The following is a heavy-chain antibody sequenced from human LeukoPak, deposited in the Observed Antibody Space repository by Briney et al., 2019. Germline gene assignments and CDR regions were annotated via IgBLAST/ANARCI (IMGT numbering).Heavy chain of an antibody. CDR1: GGSISSYY. J-gene: IGHJ5*02. D-gene: IGHD3-22*01. CDR2: IYYSGST. CDR3: ARDNGDYYDSSGYYYEGNWFDP. V-gene: IGHV4-59*01. Sequence: PSETLSLTCTVPGGSISSYYWSWIRQPPGKGLEWVGYIYYSGSTNYNPSLKSRVTISVDTPKNQFSLKLSSVTAADTAVYYCARDNGDYYDSSGYYYEGNWFDPWGQGTLVTVSS.